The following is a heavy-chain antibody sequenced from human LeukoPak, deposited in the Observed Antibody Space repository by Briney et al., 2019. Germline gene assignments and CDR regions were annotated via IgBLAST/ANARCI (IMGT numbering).Heavy chain of an antibody. Sequence: PGGSLRLSCAASGFTFSSYEMNWVRQAPGKGLEWVSYISSSGSTIYYADSVKGRFTISRDNAKNSLYLQMNSLRAEDTAVYYCASNPFESFRRGFDYWGQGTLVTVSS. CDR3: ASNPFESFRRGFDY. D-gene: IGHD3-10*01. CDR1: GFTFSSYE. CDR2: ISSSGSTI. V-gene: IGHV3-48*03. J-gene: IGHJ4*02.